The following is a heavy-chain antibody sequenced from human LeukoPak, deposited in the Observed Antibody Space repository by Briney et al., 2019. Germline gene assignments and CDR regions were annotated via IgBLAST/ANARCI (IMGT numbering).Heavy chain of an antibody. CDR2: ISSSGSTI. CDR1: GFTFSSYE. D-gene: IGHD3-3*01. CDR3: ASPLLSDDFWSGYYGNYYYMDV. Sequence: PGGSLRLSCAASGFTFSSYEMNWVRQAPGKGLEWVSYISSSGSTIYYADSVKGRFTISRDNAKNSLHLQMNSLRAEDTAVYYCASPLLSDDFWSGYYGNYYYMDVWGKGTTVTVSS. V-gene: IGHV3-48*03. J-gene: IGHJ6*03.